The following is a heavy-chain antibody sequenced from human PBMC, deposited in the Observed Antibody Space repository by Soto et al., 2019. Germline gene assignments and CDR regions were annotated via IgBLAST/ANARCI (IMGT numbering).Heavy chain of an antibody. Sequence: EVQLVETGGGLIQPGGSRSLSGAASGFTFSTTNLGWVRQAPGKGLEWVSVIYSGGSTYYADSVKGRFTISRDNSKNTLYLQMNSLRAEDTAVYYCARLQFYAFDIWGQGTMVTVSS. CDR2: IYSGGST. J-gene: IGHJ3*02. CDR3: ARLQFYAFDI. V-gene: IGHV3-53*02. D-gene: IGHD1-1*01. CDR1: GFTFSTTN.